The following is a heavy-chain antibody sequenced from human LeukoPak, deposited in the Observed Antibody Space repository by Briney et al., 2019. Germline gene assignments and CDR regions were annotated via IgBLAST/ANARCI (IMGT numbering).Heavy chain of an antibody. CDR1: AGTFSSYA. D-gene: IGHD3-22*01. V-gene: IGHV1-69*05. Sequence: SVKVSCKASAGTFSSYAISWVRQAPGQGLEWMGGIIPIFGTANYAQKFQGRVTITTDESTSTAYMELSSLRSDDTAVYYCALGSGYYSYYYYYGMDVWGQGTTVTVSS. CDR3: ALGSGYYSYYYYYGMDV. J-gene: IGHJ6*02. CDR2: IIPIFGTA.